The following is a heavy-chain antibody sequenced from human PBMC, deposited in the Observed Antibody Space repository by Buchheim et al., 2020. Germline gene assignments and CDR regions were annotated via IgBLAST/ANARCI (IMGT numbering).Heavy chain of an antibody. V-gene: IGHV4-30-2*01. CDR1: GGSISSGGYS. Sequence: QLQLQESGSGLVKPSQTLSLTCAVSGGSISSGGYSWSWIRQPPGKGLEWIGYIYHSGSTYYNPSLKSRVTISLDRPKHQLSLTLSSVTAADTAVYYCARSELAAADQLFFDYWGQGTL. CDR2: IYHSGST. CDR3: ARSELAAADQLFFDY. D-gene: IGHD6-13*01. J-gene: IGHJ4*02.